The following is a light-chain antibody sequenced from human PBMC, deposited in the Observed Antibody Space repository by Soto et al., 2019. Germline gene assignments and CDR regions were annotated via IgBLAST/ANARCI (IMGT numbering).Light chain of an antibody. Sequence: QSALTQPASVSGSPGQSITISCTGTSSDVGGYNFVSWYQQHPGKAPKLMIYEVSNRPSGVSYRFSGSKSGNTASLTISGLQAEDEADYYCSSYTSSVTLVFGGGTQLTVL. CDR2: EVS. J-gene: IGLJ2*01. CDR1: SSDVGGYNF. CDR3: SSYTSSVTLV. V-gene: IGLV2-14*01.